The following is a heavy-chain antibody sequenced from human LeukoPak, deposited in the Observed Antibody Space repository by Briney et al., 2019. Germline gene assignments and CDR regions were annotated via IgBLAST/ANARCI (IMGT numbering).Heavy chain of an antibody. Sequence: GGSLRLSCAASGFTFSDHYMDWVRQAPGKGLEWVGRSRNKANGYTTEYAASVKGRFTISRDDSKNSLYLQMNSLRAEDTAVYYCAKDRGSGWSYDWYFDLWGRGTLVTVSS. CDR1: GFTFSDHY. CDR3: AKDRGSGWSYDWYFDL. J-gene: IGHJ2*01. D-gene: IGHD6-19*01. CDR2: SRNKANGYTT. V-gene: IGHV3-72*01.